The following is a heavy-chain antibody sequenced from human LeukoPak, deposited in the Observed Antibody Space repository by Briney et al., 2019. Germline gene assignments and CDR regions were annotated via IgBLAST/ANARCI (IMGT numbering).Heavy chain of an antibody. J-gene: IGHJ4*02. CDR2: VSVSGGST. Sequence: GGSLRLSCAASGFTFSSNAMSWVRQAPGKGLEWVSGVSVSGGSTEYADSVRGRFTISRDNSKKTLYLQMNSLRAEDTAVYYCVQTIVGAAPYFDYWGQGTLVTVSS. CDR3: VQTIVGAAPYFDY. D-gene: IGHD1-26*01. CDR1: GFTFSSNA. V-gene: IGHV3-23*01.